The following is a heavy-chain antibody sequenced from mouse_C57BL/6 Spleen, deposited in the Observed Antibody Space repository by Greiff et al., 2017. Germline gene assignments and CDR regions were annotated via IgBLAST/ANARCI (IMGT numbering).Heavy chain of an antibody. V-gene: IGHV8-12*01. CDR1: GFSLSTSGMG. Sequence: QVTLKVCGPGILQSSQTLSLTCSFSGFSLSTSGMGVSWIRQPSGKGLEWLAHIYWDDDKRYNPSLKSRLTISKDTSRNQVFLKITSVDTADTATYYCARRERIYSNAFAYWGQGTLVTVSA. J-gene: IGHJ3*01. D-gene: IGHD2-5*01. CDR2: IYWDDDK. CDR3: ARRERIYSNAFAY.